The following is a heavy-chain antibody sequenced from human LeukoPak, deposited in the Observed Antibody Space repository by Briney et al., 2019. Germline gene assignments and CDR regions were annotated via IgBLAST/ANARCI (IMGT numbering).Heavy chain of an antibody. Sequence: SVKVSCKASGGTFSSYAISWVRQAPGQGLEWMGGIIPNFGTANYAQKFQGRVTITTDESTSTAYMELSSLRSEDTAVYYCASESPMGGSGSYLFDPWGQGTLVTVSS. V-gene: IGHV1-69*05. J-gene: IGHJ5*02. D-gene: IGHD1-26*01. CDR3: ASESPMGGSGSYLFDP. CDR1: GGTFSSYA. CDR2: IIPNFGTA.